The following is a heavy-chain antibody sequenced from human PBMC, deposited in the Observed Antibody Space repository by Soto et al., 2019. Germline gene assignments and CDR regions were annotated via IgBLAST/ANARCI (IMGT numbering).Heavy chain of an antibody. D-gene: IGHD3-10*01. CDR3: ARDDEDGSYCDLGY. CDR2: ILHDGNNK. J-gene: IGHJ4*02. V-gene: IGHV3-30-3*01. CDR1: GFTFSNYI. Sequence: QVQLVESGGGVVQPGRSLRLSCAASGFTFSNYIMHWVRQAPGKGLEWVAMILHDGNNKYYADSVKGRFTISRDNSKNTLYLQMNSLRNEDTAIYYCARDDEDGSYCDLGYWGQGTLVNVSS.